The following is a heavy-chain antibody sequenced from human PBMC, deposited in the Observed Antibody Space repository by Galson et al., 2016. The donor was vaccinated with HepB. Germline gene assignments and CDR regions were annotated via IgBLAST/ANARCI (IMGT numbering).Heavy chain of an antibody. Sequence: SLRLSCAASGFTFNTYGMHWVRQAPGKGLEWVAVISYDGSDKYYADSVRGRFTISRDNSKNTLYLQMKSLRAEDTAVYYCAKTPFWSGFSYYFDYWGQGTLVTVSS. CDR3: AKTPFWSGFSYYFDY. CDR1: GFTFNTYG. D-gene: IGHD3-3*01. J-gene: IGHJ4*02. V-gene: IGHV3-30*18. CDR2: ISYDGSDK.